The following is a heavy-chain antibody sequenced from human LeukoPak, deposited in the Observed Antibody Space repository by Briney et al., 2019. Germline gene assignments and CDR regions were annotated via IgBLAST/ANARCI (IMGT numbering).Heavy chain of an antibody. CDR3: ARDSVSMITFGGVIPRPFDY. CDR2: ISAYNGNT. CDR1: GYTFTSYG. Sequence: GASVKVSCKASGYTFTSYGISWVRQAPGQGLEWMGWISAYNGNTNYAQKLRGRVTMTTDTSTSTAYMELRSLRSDDTAVYYCARDSVSMITFGGVIPRPFDYWGQGTLVTVSS. V-gene: IGHV1-18*01. D-gene: IGHD3-16*02. J-gene: IGHJ4*02.